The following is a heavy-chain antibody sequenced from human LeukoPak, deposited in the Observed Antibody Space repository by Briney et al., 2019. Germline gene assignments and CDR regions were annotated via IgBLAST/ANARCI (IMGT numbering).Heavy chain of an antibody. CDR3: ARGGTGATRDDTFDI. J-gene: IGHJ3*02. Sequence: GGSLRLSCAASGFTFSSYDFSWVRQPPGKGLEWVSSISSGSGHIFYADSVRGRLTISRDNAKDSLYLQMNSLRAGDAAVYYCARGGTGATRDDTFDIWGQGAMVTVSS. CDR2: ISSGSGHI. CDR1: GFTFSSYD. V-gene: IGHV3-21*06. D-gene: IGHD1-7*01.